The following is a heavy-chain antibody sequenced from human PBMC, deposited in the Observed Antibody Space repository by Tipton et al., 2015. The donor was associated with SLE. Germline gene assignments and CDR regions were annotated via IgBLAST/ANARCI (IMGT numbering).Heavy chain of an antibody. J-gene: IGHJ5*02. Sequence: SLRLSCAASGFTFSSYAMSWVRQAPGKGLEWVSAISGSGGSTYYADSVKGRFTISRDNSKNTLYLQMNSLRAEDTAVYYCARGLSGVVPAAGWFDPWGQGTLVTVSS. CDR3: ARGLSGVVPAAGWFDP. CDR1: GFTFSSYA. D-gene: IGHD2-2*01. CDR2: ISGSGGST. V-gene: IGHV3-23*01.